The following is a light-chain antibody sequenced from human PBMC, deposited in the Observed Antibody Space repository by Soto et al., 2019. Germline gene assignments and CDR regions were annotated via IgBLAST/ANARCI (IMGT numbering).Light chain of an antibody. CDR1: QSVSSNY. Sequence: EIVLTQSPGTLSLSPGERATLSCRASQSVSSNYLAWYQQKPGQAPRLLIYGASSRATGIPDRFSGSGSGTDFTLTISRLEPEDFAVYYCQEGTYWPAFGGGTKVEIK. J-gene: IGKJ4*01. V-gene: IGKV3D-20*02. CDR2: GAS. CDR3: QEGTYWPA.